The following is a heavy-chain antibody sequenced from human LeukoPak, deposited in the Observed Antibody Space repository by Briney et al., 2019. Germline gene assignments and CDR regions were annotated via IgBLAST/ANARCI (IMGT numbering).Heavy chain of an antibody. D-gene: IGHD2-2*01. J-gene: IGHJ4*02. CDR1: GFTFSSYE. CDR3: ARDGKYCSSTSCHRPFDY. CDR2: ISSSGSTV. V-gene: IGHV3-48*03. Sequence: PGGSLRLSCAASGFTFSSYEVNWVRQAPGKGLEWVSYISSSGSTVYYADSVKGRFTISRDNAKNSLYLQMNSLRAEDTAVYYCARDGKYCSSTSCHRPFDYWGQGTLVTVSS.